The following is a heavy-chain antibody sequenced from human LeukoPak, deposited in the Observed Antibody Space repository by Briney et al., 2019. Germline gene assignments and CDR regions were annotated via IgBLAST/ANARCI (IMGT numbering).Heavy chain of an antibody. CDR3: ARGPRSYLDY. CDR1: GGSFSGYY. Sequence: SETLSLTCAVYGGSFSGYYWSWIRQPPGKGLEWIGEINHSRSTNYNPSLKSRVTISVDTSKNQFSLKLSSVTAADTAVYYCARGPRSYLDYWGQGTLVTVSS. CDR2: INHSRST. J-gene: IGHJ4*02. V-gene: IGHV4-34*01.